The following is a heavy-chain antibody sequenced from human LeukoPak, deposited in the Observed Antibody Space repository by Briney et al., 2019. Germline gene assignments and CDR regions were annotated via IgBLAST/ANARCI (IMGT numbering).Heavy chain of an antibody. CDR1: GFTFSSQW. V-gene: IGHV3-7*04. CDR3: ARAYS. D-gene: IGHD2-21*01. J-gene: IGHJ5*02. Sequence: GGSLRLSCAASGFTFSSQWMSWVRQAPGKGLEWVANIKEDGSKENYEDSVKGRFTISRDNAKNSLYLQMSSLRADDTAIYYCARAYSWGQGTRVTVSS. CDR2: IKEDGSKE.